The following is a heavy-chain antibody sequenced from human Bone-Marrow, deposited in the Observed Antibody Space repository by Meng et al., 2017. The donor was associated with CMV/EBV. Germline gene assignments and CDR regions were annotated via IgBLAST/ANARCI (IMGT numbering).Heavy chain of an antibody. J-gene: IGHJ4*02. CDR3: ARGYSYGYSWYFAY. CDR1: GYTFTGYY. D-gene: IGHD5-18*01. CDR2: INPNSGGT. V-gene: IGHV1-2*02. Sequence: ASVKVSCKASGYTFTGYYMHWVRQAPGQGLEWMGWINPNSGGTSYAQKFQGRVTMTRDTSISTAYMELSSLRSDDTAVYYCARGYSYGYSWYFAYWGQGPLVTGSS.